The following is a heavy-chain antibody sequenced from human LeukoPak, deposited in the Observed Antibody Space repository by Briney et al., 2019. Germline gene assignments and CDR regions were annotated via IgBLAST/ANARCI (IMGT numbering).Heavy chain of an antibody. D-gene: IGHD1-26*01. CDR3: AKTGATTLFDP. CDR2: ISYDGSNK. J-gene: IGHJ5*02. Sequence: HPGGSLRLSCAASGFTFSSYGMPWVRQAPGKGLEWVAVISYDGSNKYYADSVKGRFTISRDNSKNTLYLQMNSLRAEDTAVYYCAKTGATTLFDPWGQGTLVTVSS. CDR1: GFTFSSYG. V-gene: IGHV3-30*18.